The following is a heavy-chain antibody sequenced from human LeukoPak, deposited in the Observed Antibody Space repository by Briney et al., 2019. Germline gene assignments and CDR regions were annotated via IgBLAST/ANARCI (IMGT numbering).Heavy chain of an antibody. J-gene: IGHJ4*02. D-gene: IGHD3-10*01. V-gene: IGHV1-46*03. CDR2: INPGGGST. CDR1: GYTFTTYY. CDR3: ARNVDSGLDY. Sequence: ASVRVSCEASGYTFTTYYVNWVRQAPGQGLEWMGFINPGGGSTSYAQKFQGRVTMTRVTSTSTIYMELSSLRSEDTAVYYCARNVDSGLDYWGQGTLVTVSS.